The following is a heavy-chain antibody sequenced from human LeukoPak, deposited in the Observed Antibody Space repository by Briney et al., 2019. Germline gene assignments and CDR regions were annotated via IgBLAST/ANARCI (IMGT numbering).Heavy chain of an antibody. CDR1: GGSISSYY. V-gene: IGHV4-59*01. D-gene: IGHD5-18*01. CDR2: IYYSGST. J-gene: IGHJ3*02. CDR3: ACGYSSYAFDI. Sequence: ASETLSLTCTVSGGSISSYYWSWIRQPPGKGLEWIGYIYYSGSTNYNPSLKSRVTISVDTSKNQVSLKLSSVTAADTAVYYCACGYSSYAFDIWGQGTMVTVSS.